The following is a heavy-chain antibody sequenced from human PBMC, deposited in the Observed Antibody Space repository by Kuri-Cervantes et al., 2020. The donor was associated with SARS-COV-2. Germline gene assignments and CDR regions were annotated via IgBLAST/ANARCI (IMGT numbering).Heavy chain of an antibody. Sequence: SQTLSLTCAVSGYSISSISYWGWIRQAPGKGREWIGSIYHDWTTYSNPSLKSRVTISIDTSKNQFSLHLGSVTAADTAVYYCARAYGFLRYIYYMDVWGRGTTVTVSS. CDR1: GYSISSISY. J-gene: IGHJ6*03. CDR2: IYHDWTT. CDR3: ARAYGFLRYIYYMDV. D-gene: IGHD4-17*01. V-gene: IGHV4-38-2*01.